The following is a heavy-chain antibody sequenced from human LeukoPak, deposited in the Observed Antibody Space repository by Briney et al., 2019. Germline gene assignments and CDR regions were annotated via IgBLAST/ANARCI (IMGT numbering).Heavy chain of an antibody. CDR1: GFTFSSYS. D-gene: IGHD5-12*01. J-gene: IGHJ3*02. V-gene: IGHV3-30*18. Sequence: GGSLRLSCAASGFTFSSYSMNWVRQAPGKGLEWVAVISYDGSNKYYADSVKGRFTISRDNSKNTLYLQMNSLGAEDTAVYYCAKSNLRGLRGAGAFDIWGQGTMVTVSS. CDR3: AKSNLRGLRGAGAFDI. CDR2: ISYDGSNK.